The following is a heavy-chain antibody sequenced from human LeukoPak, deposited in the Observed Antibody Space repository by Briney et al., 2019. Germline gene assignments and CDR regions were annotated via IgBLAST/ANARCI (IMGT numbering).Heavy chain of an antibody. CDR3: AWRKYFSTWFEP. CDR1: GSSFTTYW. J-gene: IGHJ5*02. D-gene: IGHD1-14*01. V-gene: IGHV5-51*01. Sequence: GESLKISCQASGSSFTTYWIGWVRQMPGKGLEWMGIIYPTTSETQYTPPFQGQVTISVDKSTSTAYLQWSSLKASDTAMYYCAWRKYFSTWFEPWGQGTLVTVSS. CDR2: IYPTTSET.